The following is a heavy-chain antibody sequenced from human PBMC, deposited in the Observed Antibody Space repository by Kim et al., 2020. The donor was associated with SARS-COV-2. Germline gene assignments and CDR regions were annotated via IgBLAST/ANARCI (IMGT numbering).Heavy chain of an antibody. CDR1: GGSISSGGYY. J-gene: IGHJ3*02. D-gene: IGHD3-3*01. CDR2: IYYSGST. CDR3: ARVARITIFGVVNSAFDI. Sequence: SETLSLTCTVSGGSISSGGYYWSWIRQHPGKGLEWIGYIYYSGSTYYNPSLKSRVTISVDTSKNQFSLKLSSVTAADTAVYYCARVARITIFGVVNSAFDILGQGEMVTVSS. V-gene: IGHV4-31*03.